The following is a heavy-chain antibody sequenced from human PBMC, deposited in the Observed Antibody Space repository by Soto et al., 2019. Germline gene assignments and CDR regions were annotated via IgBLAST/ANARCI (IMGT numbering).Heavy chain of an antibody. CDR2: IYYSGST. V-gene: IGHV4-39*02. J-gene: IGHJ6*02. CDR1: GGSISRSSYY. Sequence: SEALSLTCTVSGGSISRSSYYWGWIRQPPGKGLEWIGSIYYSGSTYYNPSLKSRVTISVDTSKNQFSLKLSSVTAADTAVYYCVRDIEVVLIYFYSHCGMDVCCPALSGSLSS. CDR3: VRDIEVVLIYFYSHCGMDV. D-gene: IGHD3-9*01.